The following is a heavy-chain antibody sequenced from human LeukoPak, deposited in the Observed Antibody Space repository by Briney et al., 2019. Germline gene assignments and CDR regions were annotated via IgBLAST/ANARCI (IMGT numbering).Heavy chain of an antibody. D-gene: IGHD3-22*01. Sequence: SETLSLTCTVSGGSISSSSYYWGWIRQPPGKGLEWIGSIYYSGSTYYNPSLKSRVTISVDTSKNQFSLKLSSVTAADTAVYYCARLTYYYDSSGSGNDAFDIWGQGTMVTVSS. CDR1: GGSISSSSYY. CDR2: IYYSGST. V-gene: IGHV4-39*07. J-gene: IGHJ3*02. CDR3: ARLTYYYDSSGSGNDAFDI.